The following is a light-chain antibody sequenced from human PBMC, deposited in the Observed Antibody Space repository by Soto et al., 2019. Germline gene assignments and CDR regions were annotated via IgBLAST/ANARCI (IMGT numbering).Light chain of an antibody. CDR1: QSVSSK. V-gene: IGKV3-15*01. CDR2: GAS. Sequence: EIVMTQSPATLSVSPWERVTLSCRASQSVSSKLVWYQQKPGQAPRLLIYGASTRATGIPARFSGSGSGTEFTLSISSLQSEDFALYYCQQYDEWPQTFGQGTKVDI. CDR3: QQYDEWPQT. J-gene: IGKJ1*01.